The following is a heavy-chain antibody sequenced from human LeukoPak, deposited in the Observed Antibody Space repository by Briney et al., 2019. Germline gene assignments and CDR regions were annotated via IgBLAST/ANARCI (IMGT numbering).Heavy chain of an antibody. CDR1: GGTFSSYA. V-gene: IGHV1-69*04. CDR2: IIPILGIA. J-gene: IGHJ6*02. CDR3: ASSSSSGYYYLYYYGMDV. Sequence: SVKVSCKASGGTFSSYAISWVRQAPGQGLEWMGRIIPILGIANYAQKFQGRVTITADKSTSTAYMELSSLRSGDTAVYYCASSSSSGYYYLYYYGMDVWGQGTTVTVSS. D-gene: IGHD3-22*01.